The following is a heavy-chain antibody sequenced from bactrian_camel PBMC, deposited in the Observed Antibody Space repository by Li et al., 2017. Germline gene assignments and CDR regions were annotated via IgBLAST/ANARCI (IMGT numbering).Heavy chain of an antibody. D-gene: IGHD2*01. CDR1: GFTLSSYR. CDR2: INNGGGST. Sequence: VQLVESGGGLGQPGGSLRLSCAASGFTLSSYRTYWVRQAPGKGLEWVSRINNGGGSTYYADSLKGRFIISRDNAKNTLYLQLNSLKTEDTAMYYCAAVLPLHSATFNYWGQGTQVTVS. J-gene: IGHJ4*01. CDR3: AAVLPLHSATFNY. V-gene: IGHV3S1*01.